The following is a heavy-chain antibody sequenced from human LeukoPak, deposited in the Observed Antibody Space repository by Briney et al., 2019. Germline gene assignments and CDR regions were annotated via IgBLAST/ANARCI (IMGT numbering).Heavy chain of an antibody. CDR1: GGGFTFSSHA. D-gene: IGHD3-22*01. Sequence: SVKVSCKASGGGFTFSSHAISWVRQAPGQGLEWMGGLIPIYGSPNYAQKFQGRLTITSDESTRTVYMELSSLRPEDSAVHYCAGFFYDSSGDAFDIWGQGTMVTVSS. V-gene: IGHV1-69*13. CDR2: LIPIYGSP. J-gene: IGHJ3*02. CDR3: AGFFYDSSGDAFDI.